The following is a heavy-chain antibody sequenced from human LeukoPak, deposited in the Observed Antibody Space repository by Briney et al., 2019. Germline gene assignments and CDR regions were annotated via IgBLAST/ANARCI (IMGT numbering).Heavy chain of an antibody. J-gene: IGHJ4*02. CDR2: INPNSGGT. Sequence: ASVKVSCKASGYTFTGYYMHWVRQAPGQGLEWMGWINPNSGGTNYAQKFQGRVTMTEDTSTDTAYMELSSLRSEDTAVYYCATGTQALPTDYWGQGTLVTVPS. CDR3: ATGTQALPTDY. D-gene: IGHD6-6*01. V-gene: IGHV1-2*02. CDR1: GYTFTGYY.